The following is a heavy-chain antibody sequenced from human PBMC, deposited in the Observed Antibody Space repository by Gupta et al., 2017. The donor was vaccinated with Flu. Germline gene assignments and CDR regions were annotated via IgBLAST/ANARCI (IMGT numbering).Heavy chain of an antibody. V-gene: IGHV3-48*03. CDR2: ISSSGSTI. D-gene: IGHD2-15*01. CDR1: GFTFSSYE. Sequence: EVQLVESGGGLVQPGGSLRLSCAASGFTFSSYEMNWVRQAPGKGLEWVSYISSSGSTIYYADSVKGRFTISRDNAKNSLYLQMNSLRAEDTAVYYCARVPREDTDKGNFDYWGQGTLVTVSS. J-gene: IGHJ4*02. CDR3: ARVPREDTDKGNFDY.